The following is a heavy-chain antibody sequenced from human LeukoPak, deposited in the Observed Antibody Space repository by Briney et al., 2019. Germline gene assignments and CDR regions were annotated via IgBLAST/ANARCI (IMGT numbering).Heavy chain of an antibody. V-gene: IGHV3-33*01. Sequence: GGSLRLSCAASGFTFNSYGIHWVRQAPGKGLEWVAFIWYGGSNKYYADSVKGRFTISRDNSKNTLYLQMNSLRAEDTAVYYCARARTTRGFDYWGQGTLVTVSS. J-gene: IGHJ4*02. CDR3: ARARTTRGFDY. CDR2: IWYGGSNK. CDR1: GFTFNSYG. D-gene: IGHD4-17*01.